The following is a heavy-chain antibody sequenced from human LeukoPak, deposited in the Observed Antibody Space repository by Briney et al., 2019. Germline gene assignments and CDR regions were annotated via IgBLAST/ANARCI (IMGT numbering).Heavy chain of an antibody. D-gene: IGHD6-6*01. CDR2: IYSSGGT. Sequence: SETLSLTCTVSGGSISSYYWSWLRQPPGKGLEWIEYIYSSGGTNYNPSLKSRVTISVDTSKNQFSLKLSSVTAADTAYYYCARVPYGGSASLFDYWGQGTLVTVSS. J-gene: IGHJ4*02. CDR3: ARVPYGGSASLFDY. CDR1: GGSISSYY. V-gene: IGHV4-59*01.